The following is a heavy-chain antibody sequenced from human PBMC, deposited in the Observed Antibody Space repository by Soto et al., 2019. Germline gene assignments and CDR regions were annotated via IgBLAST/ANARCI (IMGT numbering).Heavy chain of an antibody. CDR1: GGSFSGYY. V-gene: IGHV4-34*01. CDR2: INHSGST. Sequence: QVQLQQWGAGLLKPSETLSLTCAVYGGSFSGYYWSWIRQPPGKGLEWIGEINHSGSTNYNPSLKCRVTISVDTSKNQFSLKMSSVTAGDTAVYYCASLLPYSSSWYRKGVDYWGQGTLVTVSS. D-gene: IGHD6-13*01. J-gene: IGHJ4*02. CDR3: ASLLPYSSSWYRKGVDY.